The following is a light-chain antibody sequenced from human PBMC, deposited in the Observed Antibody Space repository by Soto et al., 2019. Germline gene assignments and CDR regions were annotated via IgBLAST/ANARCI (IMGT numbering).Light chain of an antibody. CDR1: QDISNY. CDR2: DAS. J-gene: IGKJ5*01. CDR3: QQYENLPIT. Sequence: DIQMTQSPSSLSASVGDRVTITGQASQDISNYLNWYQQKPGKAPKLLIYDASNLEAGVPSRFSGSGSGTYFIFTINSLQPEDIATYYCQQYENLPITFGQGTRLEIK. V-gene: IGKV1-33*01.